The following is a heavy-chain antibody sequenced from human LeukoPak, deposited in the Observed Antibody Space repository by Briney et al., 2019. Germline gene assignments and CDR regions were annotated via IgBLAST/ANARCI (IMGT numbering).Heavy chain of an antibody. CDR1: GFTFSSYG. CDR2: ISGSGGST. Sequence: PGGSMRLSCAASGFTFSSYGMSWVRQAPGKGLEWVSAISGSGGSTYYADSVKGRFTISRDNSKNTLYLQMNSLRAEDTAVYYCAKDYGSGSYSDFDYWGQGTLVTVSS. D-gene: IGHD3-10*01. J-gene: IGHJ4*02. V-gene: IGHV3-23*01. CDR3: AKDYGSGSYSDFDY.